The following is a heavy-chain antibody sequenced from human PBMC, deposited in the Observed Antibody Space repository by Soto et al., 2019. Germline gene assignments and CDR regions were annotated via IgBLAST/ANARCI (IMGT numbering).Heavy chain of an antibody. V-gene: IGHV3-30*18. CDR1: GFTFSSYG. CDR3: AKGLGY. Sequence: GGSLRLSCAASGFTFSSYGMHWVRQAPGKGLEWVAVISYDGSNKYYADSVKGRFTISRDNSKNTLYLQMNSLRAEDTAVCYCAKGLGYSGQVPLVTVS. CDR2: ISYDGSNK. J-gene: IGHJ4*02.